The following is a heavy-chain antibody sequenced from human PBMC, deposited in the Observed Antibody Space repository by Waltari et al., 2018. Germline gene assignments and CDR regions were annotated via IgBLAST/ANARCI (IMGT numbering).Heavy chain of an antibody. CDR3: ARGSAYYVRVWDL. CDR1: GFTLRSYW. V-gene: IGHV3-7*03. J-gene: IGHJ4*02. Sequence: LVESGGDLVRPGGSVRLSCAASGFTLRSYWMSWVRQAPGKGLGWVANINYDGRAQWYEDSVSGRLTVSRDNAKNSLYLEMNNVRVDDTAVYYCARGSAYYVRVWDLWGPGTLVTVSS. D-gene: IGHD3-16*01. CDR2: INYDGRAQ.